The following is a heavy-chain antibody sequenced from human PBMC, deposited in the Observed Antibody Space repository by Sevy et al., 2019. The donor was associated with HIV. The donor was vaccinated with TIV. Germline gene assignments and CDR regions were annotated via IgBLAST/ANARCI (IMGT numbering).Heavy chain of an antibody. D-gene: IGHD3-22*01. CDR1: GGSINSFF. V-gene: IGHV4-59*01. CDR3: ARGGGIYYDSRGFHPQYYFDS. J-gene: IGHJ4*02. CDR2: VYDSGNS. Sequence: SETLSLTCAVSGGSINSFFWSWIRQSPGKGLEWIAYVYDSGNSEYNPALRSRVTISVDTSKKQFSLKLSSVTAADTAVYYCARGGGIYYDSRGFHPQYYFDSWGQGTRVTVSS.